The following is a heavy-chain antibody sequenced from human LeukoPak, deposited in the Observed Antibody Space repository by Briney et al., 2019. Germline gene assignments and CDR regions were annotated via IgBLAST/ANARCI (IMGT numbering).Heavy chain of an antibody. CDR3: ARVKGGYYQSDY. Sequence: PSETLSLTCTVSGYSISSAYYWGWIRQPPGKELERIGSIDHSGNTSYNPSLKSRVTISVDTSKNQFSLKLSSVTAADTAVYYCARVKGGYYQSDYWGQGTLVTVSS. CDR1: GYSISSAYY. J-gene: IGHJ4*02. CDR2: IDHSGNT. D-gene: IGHD3-22*01. V-gene: IGHV4-38-2*02.